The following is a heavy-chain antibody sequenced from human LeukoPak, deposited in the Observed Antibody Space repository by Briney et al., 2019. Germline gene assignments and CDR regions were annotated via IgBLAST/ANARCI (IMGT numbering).Heavy chain of an antibody. CDR3: AKRRSGGSGWFPFDS. D-gene: IGHD6-19*01. CDR1: GFTFSAYV. Sequence: GGSLSLSCVASGFTFSAYVMAWVRQAPGKGLEWVSGISGSGVSAYYGDSVKGRFTISRDNPKNTVYLQMDSLRAEDTAVYYCAKRRSGGSGWFPFDSWGQGTLVTVSS. V-gene: IGHV3-23*01. J-gene: IGHJ4*02. CDR2: ISGSGVSA.